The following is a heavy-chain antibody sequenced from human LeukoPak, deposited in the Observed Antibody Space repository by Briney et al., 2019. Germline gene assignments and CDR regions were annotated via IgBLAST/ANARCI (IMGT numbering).Heavy chain of an antibody. J-gene: IGHJ6*04. CDR2: IITLIGTP. CDR3: ASATLRCSGGSCYEMDV. D-gene: IGHD2-15*01. CDR1: GATVSRYT. V-gene: IGHV1-69*06. Sequence: SVKVSCKASGATVSRYTISWVRQAPGQGLEWVGGIITLIGTPEYAQKFQDRLTITADKSTSTAYMELSSLRSEDTAVYYCASATLRCSGGSCYEMDVWGKGTTVTVSS.